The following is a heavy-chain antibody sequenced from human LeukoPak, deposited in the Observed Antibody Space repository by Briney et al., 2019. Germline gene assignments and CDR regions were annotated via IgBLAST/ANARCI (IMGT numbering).Heavy chain of an antibody. CDR2: INHSGST. Sequence: KAGGSLRLSCAASGFTFSSYAMSWVRQAPGKGLEWIGEINHSGSTNYNPSLKSRVTISVDTSKNQFSLKLGSVTAADTAVYYCARVSPFQWLSLLYYYYGMDVWGQGTTVTVSS. CDR3: ARVSPFQWLSLLYYYYGMDV. D-gene: IGHD3-22*01. V-gene: IGHV4-34*01. CDR1: GFTFSSYA. J-gene: IGHJ6*02.